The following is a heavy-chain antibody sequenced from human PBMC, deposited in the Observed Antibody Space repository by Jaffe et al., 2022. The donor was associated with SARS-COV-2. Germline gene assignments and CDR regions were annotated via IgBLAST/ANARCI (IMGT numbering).Heavy chain of an antibody. V-gene: IGHV1-18*01. J-gene: IGHJ6*02. D-gene: IGHD3-16*02. CDR3: ARDQRDPLSVTYYYGLDV. CDR1: GYTFTSYG. Sequence: QVQLVQSGAEVKKPGASVRVSCKASGYTFTSYGISWVRQAPGQGLEWLGWISAYTGNTEYKQKFQGRVTMTTNTSTRTAYMDLRSLRSDDTAVYYCARDQRDPLSVTYYYGLDVWGQGTTVTVSS. CDR2: ISAYTGNT.